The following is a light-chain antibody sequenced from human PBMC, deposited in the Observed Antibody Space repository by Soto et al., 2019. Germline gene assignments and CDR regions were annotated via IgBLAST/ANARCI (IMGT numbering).Light chain of an antibody. V-gene: IGLV2-23*01. J-gene: IGLJ1*01. Sequence: QSVLTQPASVSGSPGQSITISCTGTSSDVGSYNLVSWYQQHPGKAPKLLIYDGSKRPSGVSNRFSESKSGNTASLTISGLQAEDEADYYCYSYVGNSAWVFGSGTKVTVL. CDR3: YSYVGNSAWV. CDR1: SSDVGSYNL. CDR2: DGS.